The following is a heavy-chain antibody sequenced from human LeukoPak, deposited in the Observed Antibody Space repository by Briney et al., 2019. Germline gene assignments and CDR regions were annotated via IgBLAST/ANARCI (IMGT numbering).Heavy chain of an antibody. CDR3: SMDLRTAVADWFDP. J-gene: IGHJ5*02. D-gene: IGHD6-19*01. Sequence: GGSLRLSCAASGFSFSDYAVHWVRQAPGKGLEWGAVISYDGSNKYYIDSVKGRFTISRDNSKTALSLQMNSLRAEETPVYYCSMDLRTAVADWFDPWGQGTLVTVSS. CDR1: GFSFSDYA. CDR2: ISYDGSNK. V-gene: IGHV3-30*04.